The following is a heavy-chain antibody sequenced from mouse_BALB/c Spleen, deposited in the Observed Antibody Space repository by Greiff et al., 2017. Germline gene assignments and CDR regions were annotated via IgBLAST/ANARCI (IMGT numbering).Heavy chain of an antibody. J-gene: IGHJ2*01. Sequence: EVMLVESGGGLVKPGGSLKLSCAASGFTFSSYAMSWVRQTPEKRLEWVASISSGGSTYYPDSVKGRFTISRDNARNILYLQMSSLRSEDTAMYYCARATKALYYFDYWGQGTTLTVSS. D-gene: IGHD1-3*01. CDR1: GFTFSSYA. CDR2: ISSGGST. V-gene: IGHV5-6-5*01. CDR3: ARATKALYYFDY.